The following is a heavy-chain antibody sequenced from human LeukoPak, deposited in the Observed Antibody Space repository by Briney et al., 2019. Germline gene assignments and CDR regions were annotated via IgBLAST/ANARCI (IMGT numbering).Heavy chain of an antibody. CDR1: GFTFSDYY. CDR2: ISSSGSTI. Sequence: PGGSLRLSCAASGFTFSDYYMSWIRQAPGKGLEWVSYISSSGSTIYYADSVKGRFTISRDNAKNSLYLQMNSLRAEDTAVYYCASYSSSWYFYFDYWGQGTLVTVSS. CDR3: ASYSSSWYFYFDY. J-gene: IGHJ4*02. D-gene: IGHD6-13*01. V-gene: IGHV3-11*01.